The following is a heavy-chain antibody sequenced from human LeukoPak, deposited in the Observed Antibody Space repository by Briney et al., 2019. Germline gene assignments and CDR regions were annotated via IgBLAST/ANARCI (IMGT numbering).Heavy chain of an antibody. CDR2: INPSGGST. V-gene: IGHV1-46*01. CDR3: ARGPGVVVVTAIYWYFDL. CDR1: GYTFTSYY. J-gene: IGHJ2*01. Sequence: GASVKVSCKASGYTFTSYYMHWVRQAPGQGLEWMGIINPSGGSTSYAQKFQGRVTMTRDTSTSTVYMELSSLRSEDTAVYYCARGPGVVVVTAIYWYFDLWGRGTLVTVSS. D-gene: IGHD2-21*02.